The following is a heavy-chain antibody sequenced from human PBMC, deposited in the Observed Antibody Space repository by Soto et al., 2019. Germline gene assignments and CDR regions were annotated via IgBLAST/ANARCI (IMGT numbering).Heavy chain of an antibody. V-gene: IGHV3-49*04. CDR2: IRGKAYGGTT. CDR3: TRAVCGVDCPPYDFDY. CDR1: GFTFGGYG. J-gene: IGHJ4*02. D-gene: IGHD2-21*02. Sequence: EVQLVESGGGLVQPGRSLRLSCTGSGFTFGGYGMSWVRQAPGKGLEWVGFIRGKAYGGTTEYAASVKGRFSISRGDSKSIAYLQRNSLKTEDTAVYYCTRAVCGVDCPPYDFDYGGQGTLVTVSS.